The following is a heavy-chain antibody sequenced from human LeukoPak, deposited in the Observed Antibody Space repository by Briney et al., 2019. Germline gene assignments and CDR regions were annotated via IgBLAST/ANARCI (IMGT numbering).Heavy chain of an antibody. D-gene: IGHD3-10*01. CDR2: INHSGST. Sequence: SETLSLTCAVYGGSFSGYYWSWIRQPPGKGLEWIGEINHSGSTNYNPSLKSRVTISVDTSKNQFSLKLSSVTAADTAVYYCARRTYYYGSGSYSVYYYYYMDVWGKGTTVTISS. J-gene: IGHJ6*03. CDR3: ARRTYYYGSGSYSVYYYYYMDV. V-gene: IGHV4-34*01. CDR1: GGSFSGYY.